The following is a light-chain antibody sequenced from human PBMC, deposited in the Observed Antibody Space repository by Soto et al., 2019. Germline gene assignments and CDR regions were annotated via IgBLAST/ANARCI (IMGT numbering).Light chain of an antibody. J-gene: IGKJ5*01. CDR2: GAP. Sequence: EIVLTQSPGTLSLSPWERATLSCRASQSVGKSLAWYQQKPGQAPRLLLFGAPTRATGIPDRFSGSGSGTDFTLTINSLQSEDFAVYYCQQYNNWPPQITFGQGTRLEIK. CDR1: QSVGKS. V-gene: IGKV3D-15*01. CDR3: QQYNNWPPQIT.